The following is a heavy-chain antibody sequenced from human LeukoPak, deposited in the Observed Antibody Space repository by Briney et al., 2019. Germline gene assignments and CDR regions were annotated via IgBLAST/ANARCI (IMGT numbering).Heavy chain of an antibody. CDR1: GGFISSYY. J-gene: IGHJ6*03. D-gene: IGHD3-10*01. CDR2: IYYSGST. CDR3: ARVPMVRGVITGYYYYMDV. Sequence: SETLSLICTVSGGFISSYYWSWIRQPPGKGLEWIGYIYYSGSTNYNPSLKSRVTISVDTSKNQFSLKLSSVTAADTAVYYCARVPMVRGVITGYYYYMDVWGKGTTVTISS. V-gene: IGHV4-59*08.